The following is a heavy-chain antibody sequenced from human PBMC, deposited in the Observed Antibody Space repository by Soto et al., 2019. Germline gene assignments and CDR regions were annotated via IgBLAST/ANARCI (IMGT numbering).Heavy chain of an antibody. CDR2: ISSSSSYI. Sequence: EVQLVESGGGLVKPGGSLRLSCAASGFTFSSYSMNWVRQAPGKGLEWVSTISSSSSYIYYADSVKGRFTISRDNAKNSLYLQMNSLRAEDTAVYYCARDHVDILTGYYTGQPFDYWGQGTLVTVSS. CDR1: GFTFSSYS. J-gene: IGHJ4*02. D-gene: IGHD3-9*01. CDR3: ARDHVDILTGYYTGQPFDY. V-gene: IGHV3-21*01.